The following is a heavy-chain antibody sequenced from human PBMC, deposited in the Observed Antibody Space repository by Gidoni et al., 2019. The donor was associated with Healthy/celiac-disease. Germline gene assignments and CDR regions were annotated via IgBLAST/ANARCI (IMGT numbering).Heavy chain of an antibody. D-gene: IGHD2-15*01. CDR2: ISGSVGST. J-gene: IGHJ4*02. CDR3: AKGEGDCSGGSCYPTNFDY. V-gene: IGHV3-23*01. CDR1: GVTFSSYA. Sequence: EVQLLESGGGLVQHGGSLRLSCAASGVTFSSYASSWVRQAPGKGLEWVSAISGSVGSTYYADSVKGRFTISRDNSKNTLYLQMNSLRAEDTAVYYCAKGEGDCSGGSCYPTNFDYWGQGTLVTVSS.